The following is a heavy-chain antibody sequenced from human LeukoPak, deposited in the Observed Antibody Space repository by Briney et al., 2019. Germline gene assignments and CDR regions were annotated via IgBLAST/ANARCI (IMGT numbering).Heavy chain of an antibody. J-gene: IGHJ1*01. V-gene: IGHV4-4*02. D-gene: IGHD5-18*01. CDR2: IYHSGRT. CDR1: GGSISSSNW. CDR3: ARPERGYSYGFFQD. Sequence: PSETLSLTCAVSGGSISSSNWWSWVRQPPGKGLEWIGEIYHSGRTNYNPSLRSRVTISVDKSMNQFSLKLSSVTATDTAVYYCARPERGYSYGFFQDWGQGALVTVSS.